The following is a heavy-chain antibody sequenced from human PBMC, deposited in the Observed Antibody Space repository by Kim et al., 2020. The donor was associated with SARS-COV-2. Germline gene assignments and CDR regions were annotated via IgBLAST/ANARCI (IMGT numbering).Heavy chain of an antibody. CDR2: IYYSGST. CDR1: GGSISSSSYY. CDR3: ARLRFLAWLQDYYGMD. J-gene: IGHJ6*01. Sequence: SGTLSLTCTVSGGSISSSSYYWGWIRQPPGKGLEWIGSIYYSGSTYYNPSLKSRVTISVDTSKNQFSLKLSSVTAADTAVYYCARLRFLAWLQDYYGMD. V-gene: IGHV4-39*01. D-gene: IGHD3-3*01.